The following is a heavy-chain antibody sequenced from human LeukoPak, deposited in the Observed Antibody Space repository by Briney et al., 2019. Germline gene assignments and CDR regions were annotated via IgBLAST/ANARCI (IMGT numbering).Heavy chain of an antibody. CDR2: IYYSGST. Sequence: SETLSLTCTVSGGSISSSSYYWGWIRQPPGKGLEWIGSIYYSGSTYYNPSLKSRVTISVDTSKNQFSLKLSSVTAADTAVYYCERHPGYSSGWYNYWGQGTLVTVSS. J-gene: IGHJ4*02. CDR3: ERHPGYSSGWYNY. CDR1: GGSISSSSYY. D-gene: IGHD6-19*01. V-gene: IGHV4-39*01.